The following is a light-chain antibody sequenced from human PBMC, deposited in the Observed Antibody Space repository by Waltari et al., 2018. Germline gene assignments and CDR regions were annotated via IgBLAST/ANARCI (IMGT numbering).Light chain of an antibody. V-gene: IGLV2-14*03. Sequence: QSALTQPASVSGSPGQSITISCTGTSSDLGGYDYVSWYQQHPGKAPKLMIYDIIKRPSGVSDRFSGSKSGNTASLTISGLQAEDEADYYCSSYAPSSTVFGGGTKLTVL. J-gene: IGLJ2*01. CDR1: SSDLGGYDY. CDR3: SSYAPSSTV. CDR2: DII.